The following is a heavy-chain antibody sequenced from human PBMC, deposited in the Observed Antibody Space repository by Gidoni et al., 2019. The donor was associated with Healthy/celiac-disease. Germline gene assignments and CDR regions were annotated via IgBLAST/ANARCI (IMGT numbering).Heavy chain of an antibody. D-gene: IGHD4-4*01. Sequence: QVQLQESGPGLVNPSETLSLTCTVSVCSIIIASWSCFRQPPGKGLEGSGYIYYSGSTNYNPSLKSRVTISVDTSKNQFSLKLSSVTDADTAVYYCARRHTVTTTDYYYYYGMDVWGQGTTVTVSS. CDR1: VCSIIIAS. J-gene: IGHJ6*02. CDR3: ARRHTVTTTDYYYYYGMDV. V-gene: IGHV4-59*08. CDR2: IYYSGST.